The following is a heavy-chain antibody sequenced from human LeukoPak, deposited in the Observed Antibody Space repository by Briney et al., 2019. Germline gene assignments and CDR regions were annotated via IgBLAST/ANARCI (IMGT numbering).Heavy chain of an antibody. D-gene: IGHD3-10*01. CDR3: ARGSINMVRGIRYDYYMDV. CDR1: GFTISHYS. J-gene: IGHJ6*03. V-gene: IGHV3-48*02. CDR2: ISSSGTTR. Sequence: GGSLRLSCAASGFTISHYSMNWVRQAPGKGLEWVSYISSSGTTRYYADSVQGRFTISRDNAKNSLYLQMNSLRDEDTAVYYCARGSINMVRGIRYDYYMDVWGKGITVIIS.